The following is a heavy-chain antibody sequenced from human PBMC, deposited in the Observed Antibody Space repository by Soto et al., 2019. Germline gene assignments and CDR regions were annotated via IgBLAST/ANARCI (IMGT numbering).Heavy chain of an antibody. CDR2: ISPNGQGI. CDR1: GFTVTSNG. Sequence: DVKLLESGGGLVQPGGYLRLSCGVSGFTVTSNGVSWVRQAQGKGLELVSAISPNGQGIWYADSVKGRFTISRDISRNTVFLQRDSLRADDTAVYYCAKDRQYPRDYFHYWGQGTLVTVSS. D-gene: IGHD4-4*01. J-gene: IGHJ4*02. V-gene: IGHV3-23*01. CDR3: AKDRQYPRDYFHY.